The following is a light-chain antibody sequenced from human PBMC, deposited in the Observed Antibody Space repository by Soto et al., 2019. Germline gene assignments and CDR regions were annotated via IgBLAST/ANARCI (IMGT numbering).Light chain of an antibody. Sequence: ESVLTQSPVTLSFSPGQRATLSCRASHRLSASDIAWYQQKPGQAPKFLIYGVSSRATGIPDRFSGSGSGTDFTLTISRLEPEDFAVYHCQQYGSSPLITFGQGTRLEI. V-gene: IGKV3-20*01. J-gene: IGKJ5*01. CDR3: QQYGSSPLIT. CDR2: GVS. CDR1: HRLSASD.